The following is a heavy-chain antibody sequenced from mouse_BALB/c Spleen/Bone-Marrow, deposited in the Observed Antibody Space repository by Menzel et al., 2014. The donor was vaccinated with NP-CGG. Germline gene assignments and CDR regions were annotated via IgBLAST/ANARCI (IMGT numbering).Heavy chain of an antibody. J-gene: IGHJ3*01. CDR2: IWAGGST. V-gene: IGHV2-9*02. Sequence: VQLQQSGPGLVAPSQSLSITCTVSEFSLTSYGVHWVRQPPGKGLEWLGVIWAGGSTNYNSALMSRLSISKDNSKSQVFLKMNSLQTDDTAMYYCARGGSSRAWFAYWGQRTLVTVSA. CDR3: ARGGSSRAWFAY. D-gene: IGHD1-1*01. CDR1: EFSLTSYG.